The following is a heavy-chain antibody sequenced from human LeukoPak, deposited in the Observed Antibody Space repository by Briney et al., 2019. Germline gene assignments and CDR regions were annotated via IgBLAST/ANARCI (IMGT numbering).Heavy chain of an antibody. CDR2: IYHSGST. D-gene: IGHD3-22*01. CDR3: ARGGYYDSSGYSFPFDY. CDR1: GYSISSGYY. Sequence: PSETLSLTCTVSGYSISSGYYWGWIRQPPGKGLEWIGSIYHSGSTYYNPSLKSRVTISVDTSKNQFSLKLSSVTAADTAVYYCARGGYYDSSGYSFPFDYWGPGTLVTVSS. V-gene: IGHV4-38-2*02. J-gene: IGHJ4*02.